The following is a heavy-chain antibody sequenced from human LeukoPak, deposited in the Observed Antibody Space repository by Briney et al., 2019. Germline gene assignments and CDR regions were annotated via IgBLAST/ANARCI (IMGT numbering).Heavy chain of an antibody. Sequence: SETLSLTCTVSGGSISSSSYYWGWIRQPPGKGLEWIGSIYYSGSTNYNPSLKSRVTISVDTSKNQFSLKLSSVTAADTAVYYCARGTTYDYTYYDFWSGYYFDYWGQGTLVTVSS. V-gene: IGHV4-39*07. CDR3: ARGTTYDYTYYDFWSGYYFDY. CDR2: IYYSGST. CDR1: GGSISSSSYY. J-gene: IGHJ4*02. D-gene: IGHD3-3*01.